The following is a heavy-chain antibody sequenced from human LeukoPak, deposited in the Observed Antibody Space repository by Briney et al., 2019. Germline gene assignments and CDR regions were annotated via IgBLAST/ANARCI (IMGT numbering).Heavy chain of an antibody. Sequence: SGPTLVNPTQTLTLTCTFSGFSLSTSGVGVGWIRQPPGKALEWLALSYWDDDKRYSPSLKSRLTINKDTSKNQVVLTMTNMDPVDTATYYCAHRRPYYDCSGYFRVSNAFDIWGQGTMVTVSS. D-gene: IGHD3-22*01. CDR3: AHRRPYYDCSGYFRVSNAFDI. CDR2: SYWDDDK. V-gene: IGHV2-5*02. CDR1: GFSLSTSGVG. J-gene: IGHJ3*02.